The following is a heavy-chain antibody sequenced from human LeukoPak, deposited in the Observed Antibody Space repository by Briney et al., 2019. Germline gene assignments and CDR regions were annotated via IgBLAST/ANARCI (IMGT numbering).Heavy chain of an antibody. J-gene: IGHJ6*03. Sequence: PGGSLRLSCAASGFTFSRYWMSWVRQAPGKGLEWVANINQDGSEKYYVDSVKGRFTISRDNAKNSLYLQMNSLRAEDTAVYYCAREASLSTVARNYYFMDVWGKGTTVTVSS. CDR3: AREASLSTVARNYYFMDV. CDR2: INQDGSEK. D-gene: IGHD2/OR15-2a*01. CDR1: GFTFSRYW. V-gene: IGHV3-7*01.